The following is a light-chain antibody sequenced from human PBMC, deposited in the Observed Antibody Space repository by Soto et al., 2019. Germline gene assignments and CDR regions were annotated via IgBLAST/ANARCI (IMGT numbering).Light chain of an antibody. CDR3: QQYNNWPRT. V-gene: IGKV3-15*01. CDR1: QSVSSK. CDR2: GAS. Sequence: EIVMTQSPGTLSVSPGERATLSCRASQSVSSKLVWYQQKPGQAPRLLIYGASTRATGIPARFSGSGSGTEFTLTISGLQSEDFAVYYCQQYNNWPRTFGQGTKVEVK. J-gene: IGKJ1*01.